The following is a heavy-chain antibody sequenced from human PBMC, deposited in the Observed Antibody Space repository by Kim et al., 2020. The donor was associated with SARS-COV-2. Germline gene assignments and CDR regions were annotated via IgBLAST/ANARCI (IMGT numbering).Heavy chain of an antibody. Sequence: GGSLRLSCTVSGFTFKNHGFHWVRQAPGKGLEWVATISFNSRNKRYLDSVGARFDISRDNSKNTLYLFMGSLRPEDTAVYYCARDADEYDAWPHRTQWWGQGALVIVSS. V-gene: IGHV3-30*03. CDR3: ARDADEYDAWPHRTQW. D-gene: IGHD3-16*01. CDR2: ISFNSRNK. CDR1: GFTFKNHG. J-gene: IGHJ4*02.